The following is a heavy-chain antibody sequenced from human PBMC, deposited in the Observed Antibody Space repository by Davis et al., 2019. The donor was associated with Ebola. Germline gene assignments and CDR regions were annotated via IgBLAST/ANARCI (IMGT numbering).Heavy chain of an antibody. J-gene: IGHJ4*02. CDR2: INYRGKT. CDR3: VTSHQIRGKDCFDY. CDR1: GGSFNDYY. D-gene: IGHD6-6*01. Sequence: PSETLSLTCAVYGGSFNDYYWGWIRQSPGHGLEWIGEINYRGKTYYNTALRSRVSLSIDRSKTQYSLRLTSVTAADTAVYYCVTSHQIRGKDCFDYWDQGNLVIVSS. V-gene: IGHV4-34*01.